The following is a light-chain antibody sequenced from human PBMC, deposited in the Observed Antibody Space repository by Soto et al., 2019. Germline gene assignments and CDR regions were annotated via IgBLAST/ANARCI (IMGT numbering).Light chain of an antibody. CDR2: GAS. J-gene: IGKJ4*01. CDR3: QQYKNWPPLT. V-gene: IGKV3-15*01. Sequence: EIVMTQSPATLSVSPGARATLSCRASQSVSSTFAWYQQKPGQAPRLLIYGASTRATGIPTRFSGSGSGTEFTLTISSLQSEDFAVYYCQQYKNWPPLTFGGGTKVEIK. CDR1: QSVSST.